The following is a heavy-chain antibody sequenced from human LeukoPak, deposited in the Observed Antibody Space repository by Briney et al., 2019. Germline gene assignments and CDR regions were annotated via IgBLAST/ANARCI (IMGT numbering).Heavy chain of an antibody. V-gene: IGHV3-73*01. CDR3: TRRGDGDYGDY. D-gene: IGHD4-17*01. CDR1: GFTFSGSA. Sequence: SGGSLRLSCAASGFTFSGSAMHWVRQASGKGLEWVGRIKSKANNYATAYAASVKGRFTISRDDSENTAFLQMNSLKTEDTAAYYSTRRGDGDYGDYWGQRTLVTVSS. CDR2: IKSKANNYAT. J-gene: IGHJ4*02.